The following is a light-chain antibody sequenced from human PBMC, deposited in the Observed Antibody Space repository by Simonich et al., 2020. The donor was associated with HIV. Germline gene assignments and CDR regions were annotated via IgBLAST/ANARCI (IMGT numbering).Light chain of an antibody. J-gene: IGKJ2*01. CDR2: DAS. CDR3: QQYYDTPYT. V-gene: IGKV3-11*01. CDR1: QSVINY. Sequence: EIVLTQSPATLSLSPGERATLSCRASQSVINYLAWYQQKPGQAPRLLIYDASNRATGIPSRCSGSGSGTDFTLTISSLQAEDVAVYYCQQYYDTPYTFGQGTKLEIK.